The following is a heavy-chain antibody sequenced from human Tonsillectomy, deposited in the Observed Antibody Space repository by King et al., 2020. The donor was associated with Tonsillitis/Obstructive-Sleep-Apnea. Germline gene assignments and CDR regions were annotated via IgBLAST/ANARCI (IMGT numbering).Heavy chain of an antibody. Sequence: QLVQSGAEVKKPGASVKVSCKTSGYTFTDYCIHWVRQAPGQGLECMGWINPNSGDTHYTQKFQGRVTMTRDTSISTAYMQLSRLRSDDSAVYYCARLLGQQLLSDFDYWGQGTLVTVSS. CDR3: ARLLGQQLLSDFDY. CDR1: GYTFTDYC. J-gene: IGHJ4*02. D-gene: IGHD2-2*01. V-gene: IGHV1-2*02. CDR2: INPNSGDT.